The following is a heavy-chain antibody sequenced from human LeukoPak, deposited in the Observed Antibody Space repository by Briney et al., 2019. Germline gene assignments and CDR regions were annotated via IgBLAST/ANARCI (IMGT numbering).Heavy chain of an antibody. CDR1: GYTFTGYY. CDR3: ARDNSFGDTAWWFDP. D-gene: IGHD3-10*01. J-gene: IGHJ5*02. Sequence: ASVKVSCKASGYTFTGYYMHWVRQAPGQGLEWMGWINPNSGGTNYAQKFQGRVTMTRDMSTSTDYMELTSLTSDDTAVYYCARDNSFGDTAWWFDPWGQGTLVTVSS. CDR2: INPNSGGT. V-gene: IGHV1-2*02.